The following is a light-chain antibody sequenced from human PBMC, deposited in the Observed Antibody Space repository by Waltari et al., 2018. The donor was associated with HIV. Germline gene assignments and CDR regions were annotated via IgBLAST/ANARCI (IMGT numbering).Light chain of an antibody. V-gene: IGLV2-8*01. CDR2: EVS. J-gene: IGLJ3*02. CDR3: SSYAGSNNKV. CDR1: SSDVGGYNS. Sequence: QSALTQPHSASGSAGQSVTIYCTGTSSDVGGYNSVSWYQQHPGKAPKLMVYEVSKRPSGVPNRFSGSKSGNTASLTVSGLQAEDEADYYCSSYAGSNNKVFGGGTKLTVL.